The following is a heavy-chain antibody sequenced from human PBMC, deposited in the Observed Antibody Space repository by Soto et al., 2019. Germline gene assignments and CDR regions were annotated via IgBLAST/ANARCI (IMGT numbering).Heavy chain of an antibody. Sequence: SVKVSCKASGYTFTGYYMHWVRQAPGQGLEWMGWINPNSGGTNYAQKFQGRVTMTRDTSISTAYMELSRLRSDDTAVYYCARDGEERPVAGYYYYYGMDVWGQGTTVTVSS. V-gene: IGHV1-2*02. CDR3: ARDGEERPVAGYYYYYGMDV. CDR2: INPNSGGT. CDR1: GYTFTGYY. J-gene: IGHJ6*02. D-gene: IGHD6-19*01.